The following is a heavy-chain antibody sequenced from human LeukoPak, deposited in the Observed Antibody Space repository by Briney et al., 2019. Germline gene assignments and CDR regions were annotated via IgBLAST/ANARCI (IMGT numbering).Heavy chain of an antibody. CDR2: IYSGGVT. CDR1: GFTVNRNY. J-gene: IGHJ3*02. V-gene: IGHV3-53*01. Sequence: PGGSLRLSCAASGFTVNRNYMSWVRQAPGKGLEWVSVIYSGGVTYYADSVKGRFTISRDNSKNTLYLQMNSLRADDTAVYYCAGSSAYYPDAFDSWVQGTMVSVSS. CDR3: AGSSAYYPDAFDS. D-gene: IGHD3-22*01.